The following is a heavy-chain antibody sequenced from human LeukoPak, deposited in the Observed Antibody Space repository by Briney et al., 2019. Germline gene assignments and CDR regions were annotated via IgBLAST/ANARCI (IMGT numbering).Heavy chain of an antibody. CDR1: GFTFSTFA. V-gene: IGHV3-23*01. D-gene: IGHD2-8*02. Sequence: QPGGSLRLSCAASGFTFSTFAMNWVRQAPGKGLEWVSVIFGNGDGRQYADSVKGRFSISRDNSKNVLYLQMNSLRVEDTAVYYWVKDRIPGGFYSNDLWGQGTLVTVSS. J-gene: IGHJ5*02. CDR3: VKDRIPGGFYSNDL. CDR2: IFGNGDGR.